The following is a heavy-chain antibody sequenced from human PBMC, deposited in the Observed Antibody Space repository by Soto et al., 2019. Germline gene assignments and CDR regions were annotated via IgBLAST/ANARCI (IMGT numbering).Heavy chain of an antibody. Sequence: SETLSLTCAVYGGSFSGYYWSWIRQPPGKGLEWIGEINHSGSTNYNPSLKSRVTISVDTSKNQFSLKLSSVTAADTAVYYCARSGYYYDSLWYFDYWGQGTLVTVSS. D-gene: IGHD3-22*01. CDR2: INHSGST. J-gene: IGHJ4*02. V-gene: IGHV4-34*01. CDR3: ARSGYYYDSLWYFDY. CDR1: GGSFSGYY.